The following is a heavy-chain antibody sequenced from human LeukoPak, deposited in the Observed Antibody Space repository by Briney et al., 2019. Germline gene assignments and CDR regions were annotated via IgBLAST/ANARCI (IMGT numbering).Heavy chain of an antibody. D-gene: IGHD3-10*01. Sequence: GGSLRLSCAASEFTFSSYGMHWVRQAPGKGLEWVAVIWYDGSNKYYADSVKGRFTISRDNSKNTLYLQMNSLRAEDTAVYYCAKARGALGAFDIWGQGTMVTVSS. CDR1: EFTFSSYG. J-gene: IGHJ3*02. CDR3: AKARGALGAFDI. V-gene: IGHV3-33*06. CDR2: IWYDGSNK.